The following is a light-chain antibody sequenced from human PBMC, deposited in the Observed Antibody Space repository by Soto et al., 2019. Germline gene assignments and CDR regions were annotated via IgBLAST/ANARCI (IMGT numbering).Light chain of an antibody. V-gene: IGKV3-15*01. Sequence: IVLTQSPVTLSLSPGERATLAFMSRQNVFSSFLAWFPQRPGQAPRLLIYGAFSRATGIPARFSGSGSGTEFTLTISSLQSEDFAVYYCQQYNNWPPWTFGQGTKVDIK. CDR2: GAF. CDR3: QQYNNWPPWT. CDR1: QNVFSSF. J-gene: IGKJ1*01.